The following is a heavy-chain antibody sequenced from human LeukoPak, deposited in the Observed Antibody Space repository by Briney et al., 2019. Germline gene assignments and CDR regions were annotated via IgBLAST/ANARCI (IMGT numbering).Heavy chain of an antibody. V-gene: IGHV1-18*01. CDR3: ARANYNSGMDV. CDR1: GYTFTSYF. J-gene: IGHJ4*02. D-gene: IGHD1-1*01. CDR2: ISAYNGNA. Sequence: ASVKVSCKADGYTFTSYFISWVRQAPGQGLEWMGWISAYNGNANYAQKFLGRVTMNTDTATRTAYMEVRSLRSDDTAVFCCARANYNSGMDVWGQGTLVTVSS.